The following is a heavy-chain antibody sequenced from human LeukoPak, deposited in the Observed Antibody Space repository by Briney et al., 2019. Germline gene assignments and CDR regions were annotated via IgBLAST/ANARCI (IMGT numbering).Heavy chain of an antibody. CDR2: FDPEDSET. CDR1: GYTLTELS. D-gene: IGHD3-9*01. Sequence: ASVKVSCKVSGYTLTELSMHWVRQAPGKGLEWMGGFDPEDSETIYAQKFQGRVTMTEDTSTDTAYMELSSLRSEDTAVYYCATGVDWSRDAFDIWGQGTMVTVSS. J-gene: IGHJ3*02. CDR3: ATGVDWSRDAFDI. V-gene: IGHV1-24*01.